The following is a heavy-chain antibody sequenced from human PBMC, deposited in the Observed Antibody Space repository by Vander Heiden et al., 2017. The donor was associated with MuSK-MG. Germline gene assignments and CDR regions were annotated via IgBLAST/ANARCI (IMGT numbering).Heavy chain of an antibody. V-gene: IGHV3-23*01. Sequence: QLLESGGALVQPGWSLRLPGVVSGFTFDNHSLVWVRQAPGKTRESIASLSPSGGRTFYKDSVKGRFTISRDNSKNTVYLQMNNLRAEDTAVYYCARVLSLTFDYWYGVDVWG. CDR3: ARVLSLTFDYWYGVDV. D-gene: IGHD2-15*01. CDR2: LSPSGGRT. CDR1: GFTFDNHS. J-gene: IGHJ6*01.